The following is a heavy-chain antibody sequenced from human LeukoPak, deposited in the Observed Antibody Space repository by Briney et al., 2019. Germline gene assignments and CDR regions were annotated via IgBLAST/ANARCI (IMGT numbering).Heavy chain of an antibody. CDR3: AKPLRFLEWLLTFYYMDV. D-gene: IGHD3-3*01. Sequence: GSLRLSCAASGFTFSSYAMSWVRQAPGKGLEWVSAISGSGGSTYYADSVKGRFTSSRDNSQNTLYLQMNSLRAEDTAVYYCAKPLRFLEWLLTFYYMDVWGKGTTVTVSS. CDR2: ISGSGGST. CDR1: GFTFSSYA. V-gene: IGHV3-23*01. J-gene: IGHJ6*03.